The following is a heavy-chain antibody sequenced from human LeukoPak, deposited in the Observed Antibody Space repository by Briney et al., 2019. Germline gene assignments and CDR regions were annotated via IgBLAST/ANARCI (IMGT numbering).Heavy chain of an antibody. J-gene: IGHJ5*02. Sequence: SETLSLTCTVSGGSASSNNDYWSWIRQSPGKGLEWIGYIYYSGTTNYNPSLKSRVTISVDTSENQFSLKLSSVTAADTAVYYCARGSGLTIFGVVIIKGIGWFNPWGQGTLVTVSS. CDR1: GGSASSNNDY. CDR2: IYYSGTT. CDR3: ARGSGLTIFGVVIIKGIGWFNP. D-gene: IGHD3-3*01. V-gene: IGHV4-61*01.